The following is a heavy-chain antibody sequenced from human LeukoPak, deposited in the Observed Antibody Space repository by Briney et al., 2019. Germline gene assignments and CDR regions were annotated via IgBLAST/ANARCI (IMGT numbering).Heavy chain of an antibody. CDR3: ARGASVVAGSDDAFDI. Sequence: PGGSLRLSCAASGFTFSRYNMNWVRQAPGKGLEWVSSISTSSSYIYYADSVKGRFTISRDNAKNSLYLQMNSLRVDDTAVYYCARGASVVAGSDDAFDIWGQGTMVTVSS. J-gene: IGHJ3*02. V-gene: IGHV3-21*01. D-gene: IGHD6-19*01. CDR1: GFTFSRYN. CDR2: ISTSSSYI.